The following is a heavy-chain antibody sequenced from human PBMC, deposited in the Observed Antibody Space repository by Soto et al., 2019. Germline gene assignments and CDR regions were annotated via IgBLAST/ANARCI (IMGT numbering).Heavy chain of an antibody. D-gene: IGHD6-13*01. Sequence: GGSLRLSCAASGFTFSSYAMSWVRQAPGKGLEWVSAISGSGGSTYYADSVKGRFTISRDNSKNTLYLQMNSLRAEDTAVYYCAKDPGYSSSYSRDYWGQGTLVTVSS. CDR1: GFTFSSYA. CDR2: ISGSGGST. V-gene: IGHV3-23*01. CDR3: AKDPGYSSSYSRDY. J-gene: IGHJ4*02.